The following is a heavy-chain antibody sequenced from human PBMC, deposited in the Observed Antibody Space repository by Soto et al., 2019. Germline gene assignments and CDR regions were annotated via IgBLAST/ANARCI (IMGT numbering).Heavy chain of an antibody. J-gene: IGHJ3*02. V-gene: IGHV3-23*01. Sequence: EVQLLESGGGLVQPGGSLRLSCAASGFTFSNYVMNWVRQAPGKGLEWVSTISYSADKTFYADSVKGRFTISRDNSRDTLFLQMNSLRADDAAVYYCARRARTATTNWGAFDIWRQGTMVTVSS. CDR2: ISYSADKT. D-gene: IGHD1-7*01. CDR1: GFTFSNYV. CDR3: ARRARTATTNWGAFDI.